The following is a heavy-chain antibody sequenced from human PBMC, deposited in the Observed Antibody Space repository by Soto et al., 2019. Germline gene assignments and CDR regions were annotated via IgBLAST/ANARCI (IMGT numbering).Heavy chain of an antibody. CDR1: GFTFSNYA. D-gene: IGHD1-1*01. CDR2: IGHSGDDT. Sequence: EVQMLESGGDLVQPGGSLRLSCAASGFTFSNYAMSWVRQATGKGLEWVSAIGHSGDDTNYADSVKGRFTISRDNSNNTLYLQMNSLRAEDTAVYYCAKDWPGTRTPGLDFWGQGTLVTVSS. V-gene: IGHV3-23*01. CDR3: AKDWPGTRTPGLDF. J-gene: IGHJ4*02.